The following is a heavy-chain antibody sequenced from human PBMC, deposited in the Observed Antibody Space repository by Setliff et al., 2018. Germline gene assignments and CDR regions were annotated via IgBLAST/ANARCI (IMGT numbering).Heavy chain of an antibody. CDR1: GYIFAGYY. Sequence: GASVKVSCKASGYIFAGYYMHWLRQAPGQGPEWMGIIHTGGGSASYAQKFQGRVTMTSDTSTSTVYMEMNSVRPDDTAIYYCARGGLAAAGRKGVFEYWGQGTQVTVSS. V-gene: IGHV1-46*01. CDR2: IHTGGGSA. CDR3: ARGGLAAAGRKGVFEY. D-gene: IGHD6-13*01. J-gene: IGHJ4*02.